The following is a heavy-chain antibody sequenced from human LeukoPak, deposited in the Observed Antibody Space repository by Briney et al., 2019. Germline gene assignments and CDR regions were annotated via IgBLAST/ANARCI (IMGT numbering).Heavy chain of an antibody. CDR1: GFTFSSFA. Sequence: QPGGSLILSCAASGFTFSSFAMNWVRQAPGKGLQWVSSVSGSGSYTNYADSVKGRFTVSRDNSKNTLSLRMNSLSAEDTAVYYCAKTFNNYGTSYYGMDVWGQGTTVTVSS. J-gene: IGHJ6*02. V-gene: IGHV3-23*01. D-gene: IGHD4-11*01. CDR2: VSGSGSYT. CDR3: AKTFNNYGTSYYGMDV.